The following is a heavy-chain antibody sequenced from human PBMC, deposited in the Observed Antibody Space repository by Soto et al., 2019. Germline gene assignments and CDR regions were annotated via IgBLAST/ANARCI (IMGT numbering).Heavy chain of an antibody. CDR3: TRNQEYSTSGLYWFDL. D-gene: IGHD6-6*01. V-gene: IGHV1-18*04. CDR1: GYTFTSFG. J-gene: IGHJ5*02. CDR2: ISAYNGDT. Sequence: ASVKVSCKASGYTFTSFGITWVRQAPGQDLEWMGWISAYNGDTNYAPRLQGRVTMTTDTSTTTVYMELKNLKSDDTAVYYCTRNQEYSTSGLYWFDLWGQGTLVTVSS.